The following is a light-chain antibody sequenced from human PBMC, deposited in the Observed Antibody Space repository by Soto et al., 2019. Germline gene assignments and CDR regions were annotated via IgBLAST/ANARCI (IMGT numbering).Light chain of an antibody. Sequence: DIVLTQSPGTLSLSPGERATLSCRASQSVSSNYLAWYQQKPGQAPRLLICSASSRATGIPDRFSGSGSGADFTLTISRLEPEDFAVYYCQQYGSSPRAFGQGTKVEIK. J-gene: IGKJ1*01. CDR1: QSVSSNY. CDR2: SAS. V-gene: IGKV3-20*01. CDR3: QQYGSSPRA.